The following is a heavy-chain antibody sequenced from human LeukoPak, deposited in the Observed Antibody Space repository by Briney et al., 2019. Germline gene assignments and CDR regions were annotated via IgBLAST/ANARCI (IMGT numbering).Heavy chain of an antibody. V-gene: IGHV1-69*13. CDR3: ARDAAAGDAFDI. Sequence: SVKVSCKASGYTFTGYYMHWVRQAPGQGLEWMGGIIPIFGTANYAQKFQGRVTITADESTSTAYMELSSLRSEDTAVYYCARDAAAGDAFDIWGQGTMVTVSS. J-gene: IGHJ3*02. D-gene: IGHD6-13*01. CDR2: IIPIFGTA. CDR1: GYTFTGYY.